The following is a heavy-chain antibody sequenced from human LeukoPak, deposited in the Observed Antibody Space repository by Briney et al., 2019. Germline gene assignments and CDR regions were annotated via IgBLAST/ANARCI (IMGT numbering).Heavy chain of an antibody. V-gene: IGHV1-69*01. CDR2: IIPIFGTA. Sequence: SVKLSCKASGGTFSSYAISWVRHAPGQGLEWMGGIIPIFGTANYAQKFQGRVTITADESTSTDYMELSSLRSEDTAVYYCARVGLHERSGELSGMDVWGKGTTVTVSS. J-gene: IGHJ6*03. CDR1: GGTFSSYA. CDR3: ARVGLHERSGELSGMDV. D-gene: IGHD4-11*01.